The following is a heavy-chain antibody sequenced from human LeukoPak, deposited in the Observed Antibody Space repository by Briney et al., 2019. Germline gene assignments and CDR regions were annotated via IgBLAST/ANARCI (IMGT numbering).Heavy chain of an antibody. Sequence: SETLSLTCIVSGGSISSSSYYWGWIRRPPGKGLEWIGSIYYSGSTYYNPSLKSRVTISVDTSKNQFSLKLSSVTAADTAVYYCARGSSDWYFDLWGRGTLVTVSS. CDR2: IYYSGST. J-gene: IGHJ2*01. CDR1: GGSISSSSYY. V-gene: IGHV4-39*01. D-gene: IGHD3-10*01. CDR3: ARGSSDWYFDL.